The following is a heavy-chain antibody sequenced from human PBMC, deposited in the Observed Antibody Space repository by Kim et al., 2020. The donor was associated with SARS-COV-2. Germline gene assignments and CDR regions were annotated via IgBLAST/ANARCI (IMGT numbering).Heavy chain of an antibody. CDR1: GGSISSGGYY. V-gene: IGHV4-31*03. CDR3: ARAGWGYWSGGSCYPGEDY. Sequence: SETLSLTCTVTGGSISSGGYYWSWIRQHPGKGLEWIGYIYYSGSTYYNPSLKSRVTMSVDTSKNQFSLKLSSVTAADTAAYYCARAGWGYWSGGSCYPGEDYWGQGTLVTVSS. J-gene: IGHJ4*02. CDR2: IYYSGST. D-gene: IGHD2-15*01.